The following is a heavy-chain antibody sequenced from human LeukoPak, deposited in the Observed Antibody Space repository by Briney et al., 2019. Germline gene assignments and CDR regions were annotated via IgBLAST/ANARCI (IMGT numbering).Heavy chain of an antibody. Sequence: GGSLRLSCAASGFTVSSKYMSWVRQAPGKGLEWVSVMYSGGSTYYADSVEGRFTISRDNSKNTVYLQMNSLRAEDTAVYYCAGVLRFFDYWGQGTLVSVSS. CDR3: AGVLRFFDY. CDR2: MYSGGST. CDR1: GFTVSSKY. D-gene: IGHD3-3*01. V-gene: IGHV3-53*01. J-gene: IGHJ4*02.